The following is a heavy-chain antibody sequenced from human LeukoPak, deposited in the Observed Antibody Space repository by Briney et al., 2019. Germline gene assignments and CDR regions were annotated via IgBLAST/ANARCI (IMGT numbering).Heavy chain of an antibody. CDR3: ARSITIFGVVIDNWFDP. V-gene: IGHV1-69*05. Sequence: ASVTVSFKASGGTFSSYAISWVRQAPGQGLEWMGGIIPIFGTANYAQKFQGRVTITTDESTSTAYMELSSLRSEDTAVYYCARSITIFGVVIDNWFDPWGQGTLVTVSS. CDR2: IIPIFGTA. D-gene: IGHD3-3*01. J-gene: IGHJ5*02. CDR1: GGTFSSYA.